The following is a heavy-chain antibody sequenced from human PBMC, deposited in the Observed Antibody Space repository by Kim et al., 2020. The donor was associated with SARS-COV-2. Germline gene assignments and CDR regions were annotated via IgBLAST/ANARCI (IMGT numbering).Heavy chain of an antibody. D-gene: IGHD3-10*02. V-gene: IGHV4-30-4*01. CDR3: ASIASCSDQSVVYWY. J-gene: IGHJ2*01. Sequence: SETLSLTCTVSGGSISSGYYYWIWIRQPPGKGLEWVGTIYYSGSTYSNPSLKSRVTISADTTKNQFSLKLSSGTAADTALYYCASIASCSDQSVVYWY. CDR1: GGSISSGYYY. CDR2: IYYSGST.